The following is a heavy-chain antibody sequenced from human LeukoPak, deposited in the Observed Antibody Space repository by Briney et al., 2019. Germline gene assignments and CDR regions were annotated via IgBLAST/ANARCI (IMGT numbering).Heavy chain of an antibody. CDR2: IYTSGST. CDR1: GGSISSYY. V-gene: IGHV4-4*09. D-gene: IGHD6-13*01. Sequence: SETLSLTCTVSGGSISSYYWSWIRQPPGKGLEWIGYIYTSGSTNYNPSLKSRVTISVDTSKNQFSLKLSSVTAADTAVYYCARLGSPVHAFDIWGQGTMVTVSS. J-gene: IGHJ3*02. CDR3: ARLGSPVHAFDI.